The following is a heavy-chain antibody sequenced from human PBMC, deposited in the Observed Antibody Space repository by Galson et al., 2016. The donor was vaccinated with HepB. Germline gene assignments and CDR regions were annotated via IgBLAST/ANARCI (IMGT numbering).Heavy chain of an antibody. Sequence: ETLSLTCAVSGASISIYYWNWVRQSPGGRLEWIGYISYGGSPDYNPSLTSRVTISQDTSKNQFSLKLTSVTAADTAIYYCARDGARGPGERYLDLWGRGTLVTVSS. D-gene: IGHD3-16*01. CDR1: GASISIYY. V-gene: IGHV4-59*01. CDR3: ARDGARGPGERYLDL. J-gene: IGHJ2*01. CDR2: ISYGGSP.